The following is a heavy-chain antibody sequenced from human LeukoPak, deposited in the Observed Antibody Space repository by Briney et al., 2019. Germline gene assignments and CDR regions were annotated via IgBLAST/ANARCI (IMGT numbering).Heavy chain of an antibody. CDR2: IYYSGNA. J-gene: IGHJ4*02. CDR3: ARTSSSQYYYDSSGIFDS. V-gene: IGHV4-39*07. D-gene: IGHD3-22*01. Sequence: SETLSLTCTVSGGSISSSNYYWGWIRQPPGKGLEWIGNIYYSGNAYYNPSLKSRVTISVDTSKNQFSLKLSSVTAADTAVYYCARTSSSQYYYDSSGIFDSWGQGTLVTVSS. CDR1: GGSISSSNYY.